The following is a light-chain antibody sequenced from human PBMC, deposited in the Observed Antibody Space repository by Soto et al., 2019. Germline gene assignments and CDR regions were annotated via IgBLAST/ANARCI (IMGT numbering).Light chain of an antibody. V-gene: IGLV1-51*02. CDR3: GAWDSSLSAVV. J-gene: IGLJ2*01. Sequence: QSVVTQPPSVSAAPGQKVTISCSGSNSNIGNNYVSWYQHLPGTAPKLLIYENNKRPSGIPARFSGSKSGTSATLGIPGPQTGDEADYSCGAWDSSLSAVVFGGGTKLTVL. CDR1: NSNIGNNY. CDR2: ENN.